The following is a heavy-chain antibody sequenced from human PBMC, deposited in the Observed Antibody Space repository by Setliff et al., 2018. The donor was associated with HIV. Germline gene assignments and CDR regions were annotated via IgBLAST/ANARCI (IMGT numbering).Heavy chain of an antibody. V-gene: IGHV1-2*02. CDR1: GYTFTGYY. J-gene: IGHJ6*02. D-gene: IGHD1-26*01. CDR2: INPNSGGT. CDR3: ARDRWELRTYYYYGMDV. Sequence: GASVKVSCKASGYTFTGYYMHWVRQAPGQGLEWMGWINPNSGGTNYAQKFQGRVTMTRDTSISTAYMELSRLRSDDTAVYYCARDRWELRTYYYYGMDVWGQGTTVTVSS.